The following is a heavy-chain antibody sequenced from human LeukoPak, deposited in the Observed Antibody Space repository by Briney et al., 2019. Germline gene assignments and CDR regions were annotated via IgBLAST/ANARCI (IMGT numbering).Heavy chain of an antibody. CDR3: AKKRVRGITVFGVGPFDY. D-gene: IGHD3-3*01. CDR2: IKQDGSEK. V-gene: IGHV3-7*03. Sequence: GGSLRLSCAASGFTFSSYWMSWVRQAPGKGLEWVANIKQDGSEKYYVDSVKGRFTISRDNAKNSLYLQMNSLRAEDTAVYYCAKKRVRGITVFGVGPFDYWGQGTLVTVSS. J-gene: IGHJ4*02. CDR1: GFTFSSYW.